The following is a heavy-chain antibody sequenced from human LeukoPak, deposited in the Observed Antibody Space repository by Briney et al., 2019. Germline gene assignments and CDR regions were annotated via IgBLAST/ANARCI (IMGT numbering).Heavy chain of an antibody. CDR3: ARDNPSGGSDWYRGDYNWFDP. D-gene: IGHD6-19*01. V-gene: IGHV4-39*02. J-gene: IGHJ5*02. Sequence: PSETLSLTCTVSGGSISSSSYYWGWIRQTPGKGLEWIGSIYYSGSTFYSPSLKSRVTISVDTSKNQFSLKLSSVTAADTAVYYCARDNPSGGSDWYRGDYNWFDPWGQGTLVTVSS. CDR1: GGSISSSSYY. CDR2: IYYSGST.